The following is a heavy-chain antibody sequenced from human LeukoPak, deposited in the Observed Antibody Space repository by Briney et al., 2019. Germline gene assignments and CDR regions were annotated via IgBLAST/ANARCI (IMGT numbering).Heavy chain of an antibody. J-gene: IGHJ4*02. CDR3: ARDQEGFDY. CDR1: GYTFTSNY. CDR2: IYPRDGST. V-gene: IGHV1-46*01. Sequence: EASVKVSCKAFGYTFTSNYIHWVRQAPGQGLEWMGMIYPRDGSTSYAQKFQGRVTVTRDTSTSTVHMELSGLRSEDTAVYYCARDQEGFDYWGQGTLVTVSS.